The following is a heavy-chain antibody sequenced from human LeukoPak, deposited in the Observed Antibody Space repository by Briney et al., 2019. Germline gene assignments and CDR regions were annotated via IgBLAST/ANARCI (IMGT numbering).Heavy chain of an antibody. Sequence: GGSLRLSCAASGFTFSGYNMNWVCQAPGKGLEWVSYITDSGNTIHYADSVKGRFTISRDNAKNSLYLQMNSLRAEDTAVYYCARSIGLTGGGVDVWGQGTTVTVSS. V-gene: IGHV3-11*01. CDR2: ITDSGNTI. CDR3: ARSIGLTGGGVDV. CDR1: GFTFSGYN. J-gene: IGHJ6*02. D-gene: IGHD3-9*01.